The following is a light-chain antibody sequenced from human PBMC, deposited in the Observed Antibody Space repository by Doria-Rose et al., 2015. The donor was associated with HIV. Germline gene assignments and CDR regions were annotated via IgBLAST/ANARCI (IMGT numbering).Light chain of an antibody. CDR3: NSRDSSGNHVV. V-gene: IGLV3-19*01. J-gene: IGLJ2*01. CDR1: SLRSYY. Sequence: VALGQTVRITCQGDSLRSYYASWYQQKPGQAPVVVIYGKNNRPSGIPDRFSGSSSGNTASLTITGAQAEDEADYYCNSRDSSGNHVVFGGGTKLTVL. CDR2: GKN.